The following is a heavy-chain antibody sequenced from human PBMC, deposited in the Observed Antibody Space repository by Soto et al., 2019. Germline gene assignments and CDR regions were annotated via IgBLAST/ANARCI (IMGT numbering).Heavy chain of an antibody. CDR3: TTDYLLWFGELFRFFDY. V-gene: IGHV3-15*07. CDR1: GFTFSNAW. D-gene: IGHD3-10*01. J-gene: IGHJ4*02. CDR2: IKSKTDGGTT. Sequence: GGSLRLSCAASGFTFSNAWMNWVRQAPGKGLEWVGRIKSKTDGGTTDYAAPVKGRFTISRDDSKNTLYLQMNSLKTEDTAVYYCTTDYLLWFGELFRFFDYWGQGTLVTVSS.